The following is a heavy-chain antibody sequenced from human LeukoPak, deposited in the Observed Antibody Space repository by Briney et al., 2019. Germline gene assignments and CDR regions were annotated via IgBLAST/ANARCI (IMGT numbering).Heavy chain of an antibody. V-gene: IGHV3-74*01. Sequence: GGSLRLSCAASGFTFSTSWMHWVRQAPGKGLVWVSLISSDGSTIIYADSVKGRFTISRDNAKSMLYLQMNSLRAEDTAVYYCARRSASGSYYFFDYWGQGTLVTVSS. CDR1: GFTFSTSW. J-gene: IGHJ4*02. CDR3: ARRSASGSYYFFDY. D-gene: IGHD3-10*01. CDR2: ISSDGSTI.